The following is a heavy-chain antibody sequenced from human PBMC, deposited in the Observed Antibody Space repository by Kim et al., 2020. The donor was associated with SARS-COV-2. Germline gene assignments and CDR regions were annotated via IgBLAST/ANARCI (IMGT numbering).Heavy chain of an antibody. V-gene: IGHV1-3*01. J-gene: IGHJ4*02. D-gene: IGHD3-10*01. CDR2: INRDNGKT. CDR3: ARDGFFYDESGITDS. CDR1: GFTFSTSA. Sequence: ASVKVSCKISGFTFSTSALHWVRQAPGQRLEWMGWINRDNGKTKSSERFQDRVTFTRDMSASTVYMELSSLRVEDTAVYYCARDGFFYDESGITDSWGQG.